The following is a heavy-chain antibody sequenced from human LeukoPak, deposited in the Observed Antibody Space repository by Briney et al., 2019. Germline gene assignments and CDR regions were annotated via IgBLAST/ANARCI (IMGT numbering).Heavy chain of an antibody. CDR1: GFTFDDYA. CDR3: AKGYYDSSGYYFFDH. V-gene: IGHV3-9*03. CDR2: ISWNSGSI. Sequence: PGGSLRLSCAASGFTFDDYAMHWVREAPGKGLEWVSGISWNSGSIGYADSVKGRFTISRDNAKNSLYLQMNSLRAEDMAFYYCAKGYYDSSGYYFFDHWGQGNPGHRLL. J-gene: IGHJ4*02. D-gene: IGHD3-22*01.